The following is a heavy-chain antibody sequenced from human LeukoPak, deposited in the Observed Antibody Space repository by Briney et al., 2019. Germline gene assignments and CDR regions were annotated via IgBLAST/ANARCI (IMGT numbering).Heavy chain of an antibody. CDR3: ARLFGQDDAFDI. V-gene: IGHV1-2*02. J-gene: IGHJ3*02. CDR2: INPNRGGT. D-gene: IGHD3-16*01. Sequence: ASVKVSCKASGYTFTGYYMHWVRQAPGQGLEWMGWINPNRGGTNYAQKFQGRVTMTRDTSISTAYMELSRLRSDDTAVYYCARLFGQDDAFDIWGQGTMVTVSS. CDR1: GYTFTGYY.